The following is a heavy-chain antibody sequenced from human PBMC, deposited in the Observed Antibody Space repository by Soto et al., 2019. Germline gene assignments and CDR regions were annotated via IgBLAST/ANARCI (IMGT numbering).Heavy chain of an antibody. CDR2: ISAYNGNT. CDR1: GYTFTSYG. J-gene: IGHJ6*02. Sequence: ASVKVSCKASGYTFTSYGISWVRQAPGQGLEWMGWISAYNGNTNYAQKLQGRVTMTTDTSTSTAYMELRSLRSDDTAVYYCARDLRLPYYYYSGMDVWGQGTTVTVSS. D-gene: IGHD4-17*01. CDR3: ARDLRLPYYYYSGMDV. V-gene: IGHV1-18*04.